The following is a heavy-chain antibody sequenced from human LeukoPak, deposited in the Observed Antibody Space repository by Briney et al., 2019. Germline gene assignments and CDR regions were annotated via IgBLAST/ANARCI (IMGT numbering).Heavy chain of an antibody. CDR1: RGSISSYY. J-gene: IGHJ4*02. Sequence: PSETLSLTCTVSRGSISSYYWSWVRQPPGKGLEWIGYIYYSGSTNYNPSLKSRVTISVDTSKNQFSLKLISVTAADTVIYYCARVQSSGHDYWGQGTLVTVSS. D-gene: IGHD6-19*01. CDR2: IYYSGST. V-gene: IGHV4-59*01. CDR3: ARVQSSGHDY.